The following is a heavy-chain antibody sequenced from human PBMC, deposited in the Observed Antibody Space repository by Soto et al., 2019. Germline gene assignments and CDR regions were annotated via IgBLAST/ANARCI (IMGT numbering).Heavy chain of an antibody. CDR1: GGSISSSY. CDR3: ARESRGPHSYSWNAFDM. CDR2: IYYTGST. D-gene: IGHD6-13*01. J-gene: IGHJ3*02. V-gene: IGHV4-59*01. Sequence: SETLSLTCTVSGGSISSSYWSWIRQPPGKGLEWIGYIYYTGSTDYHPSLKSRVTISLNTSKNQFSLKLSSVTAADTAVYFCARESRGPHSYSWNAFDMWGQGTLVTVSS.